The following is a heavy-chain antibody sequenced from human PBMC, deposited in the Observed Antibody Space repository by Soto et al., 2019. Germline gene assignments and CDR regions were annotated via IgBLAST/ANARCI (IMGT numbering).Heavy chain of an antibody. V-gene: IGHV3-66*01. D-gene: IGHD2-2*01. CDR3: ARVSCSSTSCYGFDY. J-gene: IGHJ4*02. Sequence: HPGGSLRLSCAVSGLTVSTNFMSWVRQAPGKGLEWVSVVYTGGITNYADSVKGRFTISRDNSKNTLYLQLNSLRAEDTAVYYCARVSCSSTSCYGFDYWGQGTLVTVS. CDR2: VYTGGIT. CDR1: GLTVSTNF.